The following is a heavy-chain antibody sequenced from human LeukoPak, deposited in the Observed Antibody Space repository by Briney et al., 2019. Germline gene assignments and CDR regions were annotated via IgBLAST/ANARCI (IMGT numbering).Heavy chain of an antibody. D-gene: IGHD1-26*01. CDR1: GFAFSTYA. Sequence: GGSLRLSCAASGFAFSTYAMTWVRQAPGRGLEWVSVIYSGGNTFYSDSVTGRFTISRHNSENTLYLQMNSLSADDTAVYYCVRLMGSGWFDPWGQGTLVTVFS. J-gene: IGHJ5*02. V-gene: IGHV3-53*04. CDR2: IYSGGNT. CDR3: VRLMGSGWFDP.